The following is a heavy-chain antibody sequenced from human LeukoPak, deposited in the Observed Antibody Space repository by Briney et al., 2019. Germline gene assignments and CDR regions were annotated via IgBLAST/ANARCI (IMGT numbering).Heavy chain of an antibody. V-gene: IGHV3-53*01. CDR1: GFTVSSNY. J-gene: IGHJ4*02. Sequence: PGGSLRLSRAASGFTVSSNYMSWVRQAPGKGLEWVSVIYSGGSTYYADSVKGRFTISRDNSKNTLYLQMNSLRAEDTAVYYCARVGLKSYYFDYWGQGTLVTVSS. CDR3: ARVGLKSYYFDY. CDR2: IYSGGST.